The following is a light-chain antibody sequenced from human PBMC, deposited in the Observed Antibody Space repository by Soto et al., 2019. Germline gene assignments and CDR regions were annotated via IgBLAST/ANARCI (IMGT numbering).Light chain of an antibody. CDR3: QKYNSYPIT. CDR2: KAS. J-gene: IGKJ5*01. V-gene: IGKV1-5*03. CDR1: QSISSW. Sequence: DIQMTQSPSTLSASVGDRVTITCRASQSISSWLAWYQQKTGKAPKLLLYKASSLESGVPSRFSGSGSGTEFNLTISSLQPDDFATYYCQKYNSYPITFGRGTRLEIK.